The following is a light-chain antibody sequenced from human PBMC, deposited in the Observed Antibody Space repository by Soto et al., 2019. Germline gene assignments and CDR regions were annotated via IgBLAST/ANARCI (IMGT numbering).Light chain of an antibody. Sequence: QSVLTQPPSVSGAPGQRVTISCTGSSSNIGAGYDVHWYQQLPGTAPKLLIYGNSNRPSGVPDRFSGSKSGTSASLAITGLHAEDEDDYYCQSSDSSLSRVFGGGTQLTVL. CDR3: QSSDSSLSRV. J-gene: IGLJ2*01. CDR1: SSNIGAGYD. CDR2: GNS. V-gene: IGLV1-40*01.